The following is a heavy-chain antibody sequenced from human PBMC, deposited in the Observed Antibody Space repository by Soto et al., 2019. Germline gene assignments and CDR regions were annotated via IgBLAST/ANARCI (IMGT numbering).Heavy chain of an antibody. CDR1: GFTFGDYT. CDR2: ISWDGGST. Sequence: EVQLVESGGVEVQPGGSLRLSCAASGFTFGDYTMHWVRQAPGKGLEWVSLISWDGGSTYYADSVKGRFTISRDNSKNSLYLQMNSLRTEDTAFYYCAKDIASSGWYSLDYWGQGTLVTVSS. J-gene: IGHJ4*02. D-gene: IGHD6-19*01. V-gene: IGHV3-43*01. CDR3: AKDIASSGWYSLDY.